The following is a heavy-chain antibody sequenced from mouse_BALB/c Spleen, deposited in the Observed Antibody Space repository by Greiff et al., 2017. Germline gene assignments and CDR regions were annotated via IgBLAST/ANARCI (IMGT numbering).Heavy chain of an antibody. CDR3: ARQRLRLPDY. D-gene: IGHD1-2*01. CDR1: GFAFSSYD. J-gene: IGHJ2*01. Sequence: EVNLVESGGGLVKPGGSLKLSCAASGFAFSSYDMSWVRQTPEKRLELVAYISSGGGSTYYPDTVKGRFTISRDNAKNTLYLQMSSLKSEDTAMYYCARQRLRLPDYWGQGTTLTVSS. CDR2: ISSGGGST. V-gene: IGHV5-12-1*01.